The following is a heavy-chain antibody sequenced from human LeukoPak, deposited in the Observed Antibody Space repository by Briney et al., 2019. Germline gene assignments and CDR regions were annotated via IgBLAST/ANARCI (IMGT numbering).Heavy chain of an antibody. CDR2: IYYSGST. CDR1: GGSISSGGYY. CDR3: ARSRVAGKGVKYFDY. D-gene: IGHD6-19*01. V-gene: IGHV4-31*03. J-gene: IGHJ4*02. Sequence: SEPLSLTCTVSGGSISSGGYYWSWIRQHPGKGLEWIGYIYYSGSTYYNPSLKSRVTISVDTSKNQFSLKLSSVTAADTAVYYCARSRVAGKGVKYFDYWGQGTLVTVSS.